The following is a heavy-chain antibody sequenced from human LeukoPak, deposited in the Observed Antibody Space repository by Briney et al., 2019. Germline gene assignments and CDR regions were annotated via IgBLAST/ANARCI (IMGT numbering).Heavy chain of an antibody. CDR1: GYIFTSYG. CDR2: ISAYNGNT. V-gene: IGHV1-18*01. D-gene: IGHD3-9*01. Sequence: GASVKVSCKASGYIFTSYGISWVLQAPGQGLEWMGWISAYNGNTNYAQKLQGRVTMTADTSTSTAYMELRSLRSDDTAVYYCARNDYDILTGYGIYVDYWGQGTLVTVSS. CDR3: ARNDYDILTGYGIYVDY. J-gene: IGHJ4*02.